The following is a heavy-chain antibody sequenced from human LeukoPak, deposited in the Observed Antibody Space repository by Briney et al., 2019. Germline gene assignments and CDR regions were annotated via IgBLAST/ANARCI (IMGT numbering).Heavy chain of an antibody. V-gene: IGHV3-23*01. J-gene: IGHJ4*02. D-gene: IGHD2-2*01. Sequence: GGSLRLSCAASGFTFSSYAMSWVRQAPGKGLEWVSAISGSGGSTYYADSVKGRFTISRDNSKNTLYLQMNSLRAEDTAVYYCAKDVGVVVLAAGDYWGQGTLVTVSS. CDR3: AKDVGVVVLAAGDY. CDR1: GFTFSSYA. CDR2: ISGSGGST.